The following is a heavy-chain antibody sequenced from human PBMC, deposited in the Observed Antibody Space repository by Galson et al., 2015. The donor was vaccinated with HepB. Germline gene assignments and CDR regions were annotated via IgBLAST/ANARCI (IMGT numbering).Heavy chain of an antibody. CDR3: ARDRGRGWMDDGFDI. J-gene: IGHJ3*02. D-gene: IGHD6-19*01. Sequence: SLRLSCAASGFSVSTNFMTWVRQAPGKGLDWVSVIYSGDSTSYADSVKGRFTISRDNSKNTLYLQMNSLRAEDTAMYYCARDRGRGWMDDGFDIWGQGTMVTVSS. CDR2: IYSGDST. CDR1: GFSVSTNF. V-gene: IGHV3-53*01.